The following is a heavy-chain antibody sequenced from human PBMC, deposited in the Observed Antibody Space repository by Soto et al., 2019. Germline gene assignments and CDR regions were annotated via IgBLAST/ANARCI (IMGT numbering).Heavy chain of an antibody. V-gene: IGHV3-66*01. Sequence: GGSLRLSCAASGFSVSSNYMSLVRQAPGKGLEWVSVIYSGGSTYYADSVKGRFTISRDNSKNTLYLQMNSLRAEDTAVYYCARYYDFWSGNNWFDPWGQGTLVTVSS. CDR1: GFSVSSNY. J-gene: IGHJ5*02. CDR2: IYSGGST. CDR3: ARYYDFWSGNNWFDP. D-gene: IGHD3-3*01.